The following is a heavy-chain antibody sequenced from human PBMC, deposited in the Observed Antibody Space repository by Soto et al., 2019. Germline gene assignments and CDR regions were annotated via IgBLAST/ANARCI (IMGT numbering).Heavy chain of an antibody. D-gene: IGHD3-10*01. V-gene: IGHV3-74*01. CDR3: ERAGGLWGSGSDSFDY. CDR2: INSDGSST. Sequence: EVQLVESGGGLVQPGGSLRLSCAASGFTFSSYWMHWVRQAPGKGLVWVSRINSDGSSTSYADSVKGRFTISRDNAKNKMKLQMNRLSAEDTAVYYCERAGGLWGSGSDSFDYWGQGTLVTVSS. CDR1: GFTFSSYW. J-gene: IGHJ4*02.